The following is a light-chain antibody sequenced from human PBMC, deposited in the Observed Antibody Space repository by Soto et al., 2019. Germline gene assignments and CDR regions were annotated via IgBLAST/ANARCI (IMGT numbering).Light chain of an antibody. CDR3: QQYYSTLRT. CDR1: QSVVTSY. V-gene: IGKV4-1*01. Sequence: EIVLTQSPATLSLSPGERATLSCRASQSVVTSYLAWYQQKYGQSPKLLIYWASTRESGVPDRFSGSGSGTDFTLTISSLQAEDVAVYYCQQYYSTLRTFGQGTKVDIK. J-gene: IGKJ1*01. CDR2: WAS.